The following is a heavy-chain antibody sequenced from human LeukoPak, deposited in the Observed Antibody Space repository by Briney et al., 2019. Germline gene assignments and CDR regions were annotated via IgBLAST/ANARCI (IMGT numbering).Heavy chain of an antibody. CDR1: GYSFTNYW. CDR2: IYPGDSDT. J-gene: IGHJ3*02. CDR3: ARPLSGSYFGRGAFVI. V-gene: IGHV5-51*01. Sequence: GESLKISCKGSGYSFTNYWIGWVRQMPGKGLEWMGIIYPGDSDTRYSPSFQGQVSISADKSISTAYLQWSSLKASDTAMYYCARPLSGSYFGRGAFVIWGQGTMVTVSS. D-gene: IGHD1-26*01.